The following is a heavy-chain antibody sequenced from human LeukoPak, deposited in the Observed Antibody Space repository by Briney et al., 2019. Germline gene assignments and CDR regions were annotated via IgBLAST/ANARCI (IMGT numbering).Heavy chain of an antibody. D-gene: IGHD1/OR15-1a*01. CDR3: ARITGTMGLVDY. CDR2: IYYSGST. CDR1: GGSISSSSYY. V-gene: IGHV4-39*01. Sequence: NSSETLSLTCTVSGGSISSSSYYWGWIRQPPGKGLEWIGSIYYSGSTYYNPSLKSRVTISVDTSKNQFSLKLSSVTAADTAVYYCARITGTMGLVDYWGQGTLVTVSS. J-gene: IGHJ4*02.